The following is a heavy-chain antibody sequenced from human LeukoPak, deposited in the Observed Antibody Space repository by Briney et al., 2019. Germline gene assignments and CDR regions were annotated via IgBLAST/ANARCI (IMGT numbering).Heavy chain of an antibody. D-gene: IGHD3-22*01. CDR1: GSTFSNAW. Sequence: GGSLRPSCAASGSTFSNAWMSWDRQAPGKGLEWVGRIKSKTDGGTTDYAAPVKGRFTISRDDSKNTLYLQMNSLKTEDTAVYYCTTSKGRDYYDSSGYYYWGQGTLVTVSS. CDR3: TTSKGRDYYDSSGYYY. J-gene: IGHJ4*02. V-gene: IGHV3-15*01. CDR2: IKSKTDGGTT.